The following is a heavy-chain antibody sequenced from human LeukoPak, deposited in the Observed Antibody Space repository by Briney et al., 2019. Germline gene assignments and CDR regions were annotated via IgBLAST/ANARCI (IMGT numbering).Heavy chain of an antibody. CDR3: ARRAQLGYCSGGSCNWFDP. V-gene: IGHV3-21*01. CDR1: GFTFSSYS. CDR2: ISSSSSYI. J-gene: IGHJ5*02. Sequence: GGSLRLSCAASGFTFSSYSMTWVRQAPGKGLEWVSSISSSSSYIYYADSVKGRFTISRDNAKNSLYLQMNSLRAEDTAVYYCARRAQLGYCSGGSCNWFDPWGQGTLVTVSS. D-gene: IGHD2-15*01.